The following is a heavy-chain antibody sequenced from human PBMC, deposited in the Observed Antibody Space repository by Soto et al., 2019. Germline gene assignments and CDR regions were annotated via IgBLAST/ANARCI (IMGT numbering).Heavy chain of an antibody. J-gene: IGHJ4*02. CDR1: GFTFSSYE. CDR2: ISSSGSTI. Sequence: GGSLRLSCAASGFTFSSYEMNWVRQAPGKGLEWVSYISSSGSTIYYADSVKGRFTISRANAKNSLYLQMNSLRAEDTAVYYCASPHDYGAQRLDYWGQGTLVTVSS. D-gene: IGHD4-17*01. CDR3: ASPHDYGAQRLDY. V-gene: IGHV3-48*03.